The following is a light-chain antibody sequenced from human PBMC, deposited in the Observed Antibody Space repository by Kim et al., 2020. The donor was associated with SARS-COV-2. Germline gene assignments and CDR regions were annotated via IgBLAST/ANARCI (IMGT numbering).Light chain of an antibody. CDR1: QDIGNS. CDR3: HQFANLPYT. J-gene: IGKJ2*01. Sequence: DIQMTQFPSSLSASVGDRVTITCQASQDIGNSLNWYQQKPGKAPNLLISGTSNLETGVPSRFSGSGSGTDFTFTISSLQPEDFATYYCHQFANLPYTFGQGTKLEI. V-gene: IGKV1-33*01. CDR2: GTS.